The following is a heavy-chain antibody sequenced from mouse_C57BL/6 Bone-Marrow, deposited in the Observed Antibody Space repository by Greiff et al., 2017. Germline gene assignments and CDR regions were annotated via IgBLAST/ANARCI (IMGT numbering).Heavy chain of an antibody. CDR3: AKFVITTTY. Sequence: QVQLQQSGAELVKPGASVKLSCKASGYTFTSYWMHWVKQRPGQGLEWIGMIHPNSGSTNYNEKFKSKATLTVDKSSSTAYMQLSSLTSENYAVYYCAKFVITTTYWGQGTLVTVSA. CDR2: IHPNSGST. CDR1: GYTFTSYW. D-gene: IGHD1-1*01. J-gene: IGHJ3*01. V-gene: IGHV1-64*01.